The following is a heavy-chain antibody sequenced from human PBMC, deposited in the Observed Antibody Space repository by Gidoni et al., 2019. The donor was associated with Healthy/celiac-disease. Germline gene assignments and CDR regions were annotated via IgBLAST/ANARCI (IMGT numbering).Heavy chain of an antibody. CDR1: GGSISSSSYY. Sequence: QLQLQESGPGLVKPSETLSLTCTVSGGSISSSSYYWGWIRQPPGKGLEWIGSIYYSGSTYYNPSLKSRVTISVDTSKNQFSLKLSSVTAADTAVYYCARLVYDILTGNNWFDPWGQGTLVTVSS. CDR3: ARLVYDILTGNNWFDP. J-gene: IGHJ5*02. D-gene: IGHD3-9*01. CDR2: IYYSGST. V-gene: IGHV4-39*01.